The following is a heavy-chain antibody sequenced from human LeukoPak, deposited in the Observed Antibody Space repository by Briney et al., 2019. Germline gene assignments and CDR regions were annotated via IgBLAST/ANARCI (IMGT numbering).Heavy chain of an antibody. Sequence: GGSLRLSCAASGFTFSSYWMHWVRQAPGKGLVWVSRINSDGSSTSYADCVKGRFTISRDNAKNTLYLQMNSLRAEDTAVYYCARDSLYYYDSSGYLSLGDAFDIWGQGTMVTVSS. CDR2: INSDGSST. CDR1: GFTFSSYW. D-gene: IGHD3-22*01. V-gene: IGHV3-74*01. CDR3: ARDSLYYYDSSGYLSLGDAFDI. J-gene: IGHJ3*02.